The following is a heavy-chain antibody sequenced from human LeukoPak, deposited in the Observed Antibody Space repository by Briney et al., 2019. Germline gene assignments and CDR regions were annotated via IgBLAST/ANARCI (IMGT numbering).Heavy chain of an antibody. J-gene: IGHJ4*02. Sequence: GGSLRLSCAASRLTFSTYAMHWVRQAPGKGLEWVAVIWNDGSYKHYADSVKGRFTISRDNSKNTLYLQMNSLRAEDTAVYYCARADGSGSPTPLDYWGQGTLVTVSS. CDR2: IWNDGSYK. D-gene: IGHD6-19*01. V-gene: IGHV3-30*19. CDR1: RLTFSTYA. CDR3: ARADGSGSPTPLDY.